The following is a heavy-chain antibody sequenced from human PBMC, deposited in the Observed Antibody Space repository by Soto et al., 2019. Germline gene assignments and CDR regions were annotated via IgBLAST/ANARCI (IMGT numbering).Heavy chain of an antibody. CDR3: ADPGSTELDV. J-gene: IGHJ6*02. CDR1: GFAFNTYG. D-gene: IGHD3-10*01. V-gene: IGHV3-30*03. CDR2: ISKDGSKK. Sequence: QVRLVESGGGVVQPGWSLRLSCAASGFAFNTYGMHWVRQAPGKGLEWVAVISKDGSKKDYAASVRGRFTISRDNSKNMLYLQMNSLRAEDTAVYYCADPGSTELDVWGQGTTVTVSS.